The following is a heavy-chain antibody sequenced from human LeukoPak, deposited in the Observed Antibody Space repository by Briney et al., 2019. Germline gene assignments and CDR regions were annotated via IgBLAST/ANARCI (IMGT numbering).Heavy chain of an antibody. CDR2: ISSGGTTI. CDR3: ARESSGWNENY. J-gene: IGHJ4*02. D-gene: IGHD1-1*01. Sequence: PGGSLRLSCAASGFTFSSHSMNWVRQAPGKGLEWVSYISSGGTTIYYADSVKGRFTISRDNAKNSLYLQMNSLRAEDTAVYYCARESSGWNENYRGQGTLVTVSS. CDR1: GFTFSSHS. V-gene: IGHV3-48*01.